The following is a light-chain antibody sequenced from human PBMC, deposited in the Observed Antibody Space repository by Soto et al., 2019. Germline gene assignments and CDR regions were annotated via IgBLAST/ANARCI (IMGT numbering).Light chain of an antibody. CDR2: ANS. V-gene: IGLV1-40*01. Sequence: QSVLTQPPSVSGAPGQRVTISCTGRSSNIGAGYDVHWYQQFPGTAPKLLIYANSNRPSGVPDRFSGSKSGTSASLAITGLQAEDGADYYCQSYDNALSGWVFGGGTKLTVL. J-gene: IGLJ3*02. CDR3: QSYDNALSGWV. CDR1: SSNIGAGYD.